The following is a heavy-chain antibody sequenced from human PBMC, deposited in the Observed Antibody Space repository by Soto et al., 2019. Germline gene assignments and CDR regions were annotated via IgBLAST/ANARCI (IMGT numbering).Heavy chain of an antibody. CDR3: ARVEGVVVDDAFDI. V-gene: IGHV1-18*01. CDR2: ISAYNGNT. CDR1: GYTFTSYG. J-gene: IGHJ3*02. Sequence: XVKVSCKASGYTFTSYGISWVRQAPGQGLEWMGWISAYNGNTNYAQKLQGRVTMTTDTSTSTAYMELRSLRSDDTAVYYCARVEGVVVDDAFDIWGQGTMVTVSS. D-gene: IGHD2-15*01.